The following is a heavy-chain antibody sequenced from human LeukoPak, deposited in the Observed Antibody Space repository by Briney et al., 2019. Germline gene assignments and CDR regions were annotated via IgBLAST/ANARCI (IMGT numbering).Heavy chain of an antibody. V-gene: IGHV5-51*01. D-gene: IGHD3-3*01. Sequence: GESLKISCKGSGYSFSGYWIGWVRQIHGKGLEWMGIIFPRDSDTKYSTSFQGQATMSVDKSINTAYLQWSSLRASDTAMYYCVRLGDTDFWSGYYYDNWGQGTLVTVSS. J-gene: IGHJ4*02. CDR1: GYSFSGYW. CDR2: IFPRDSDT. CDR3: VRLGDTDFWSGYYYDN.